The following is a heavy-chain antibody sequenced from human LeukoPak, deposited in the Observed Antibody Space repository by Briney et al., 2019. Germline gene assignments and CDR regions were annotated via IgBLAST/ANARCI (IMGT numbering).Heavy chain of an antibody. Sequence: PGGSLRLSCAASGFTFSNYWMSWVRQAPGKGLEWVANIKQDRSEKYYVDSVKGRFTISRDNAKNSLYLQMNSLRAEDTAVYYCARGFVAAAGHTYFDYWGQGTLVTVSS. V-gene: IGHV3-7*01. J-gene: IGHJ4*02. D-gene: IGHD6-13*01. CDR1: GFTFSNYW. CDR3: ARGFVAAAGHTYFDY. CDR2: IKQDRSEK.